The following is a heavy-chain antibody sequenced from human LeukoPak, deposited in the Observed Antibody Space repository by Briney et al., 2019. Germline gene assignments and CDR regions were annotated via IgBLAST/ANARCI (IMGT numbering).Heavy chain of an antibody. CDR1: GGSISSGGYY. D-gene: IGHD3-10*01. Sequence: PSETLSLTCTVSGGSISSGGYYWSWIRQHPGKGLEWIGYIYYSGSTYYNPSLKSRVTISVDTSKNQFSLKLSSVTAADTAVYYCARARGSGSFPFDYWGQGTLVTVSS. CDR2: IYYSGST. J-gene: IGHJ4*02. CDR3: ARARGSGSFPFDY. V-gene: IGHV4-31*03.